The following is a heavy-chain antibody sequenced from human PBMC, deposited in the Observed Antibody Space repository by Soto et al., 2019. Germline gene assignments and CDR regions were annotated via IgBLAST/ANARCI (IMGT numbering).Heavy chain of an antibody. J-gene: IGHJ5*02. CDR2: IYHTGTT. D-gene: IGHD2-2*01. CDR3: ASGLRRPAASLPGVLDP. CDR1: GGAFSSGGFA. Sequence: QVQLQEAGSRLVKTSETLSLTCTVSGGAFSSGGFAWTWIRQPPKKGLEWIGYIYHTGTTSYNPSLRSRVTISVDRSRHQFSLKLTSVTAADTAMYYCASGLRRPAASLPGVLDPWGQGTLVTVSS. V-gene: IGHV4-30-2*01.